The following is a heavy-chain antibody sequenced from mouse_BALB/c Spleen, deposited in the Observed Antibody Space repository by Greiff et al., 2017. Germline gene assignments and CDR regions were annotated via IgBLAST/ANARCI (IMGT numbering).Heavy chain of an antibody. V-gene: IGHV1-87*01. D-gene: IGHD2-1*01. CDR1: GYTFTSYW. CDR3: AHYGNYYAMDY. Sequence: QVQLQQSGAELARPGASVKLSCKASGYTFTSYWMQWVKQRPGQGLEWIGAIYPGDGDTRYTQKFKGKATLTADKSSSTAYMQLSSLASEDSAVYYCAHYGNYYAMDYWGQGTSVTVSS. J-gene: IGHJ4*01. CDR2: IYPGDGDT.